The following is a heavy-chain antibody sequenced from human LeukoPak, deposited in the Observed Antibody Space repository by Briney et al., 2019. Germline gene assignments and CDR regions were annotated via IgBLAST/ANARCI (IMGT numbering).Heavy chain of an antibody. Sequence: PSETQSLTCAVYGGSFNGYYWRWLRQPPGKGLEGIGEINLSGSTKYNPSLKSRVTISVDTSKNQFSLKLSSVTAADTAVYYCARGRSRYYDSSGYFRSLVYMDVWGKGTTVTVSS. J-gene: IGHJ6*03. V-gene: IGHV4-34*01. CDR1: GGSFNGYY. CDR3: ARGRSRYYDSSGYFRSLVYMDV. D-gene: IGHD3-22*01. CDR2: INLSGST.